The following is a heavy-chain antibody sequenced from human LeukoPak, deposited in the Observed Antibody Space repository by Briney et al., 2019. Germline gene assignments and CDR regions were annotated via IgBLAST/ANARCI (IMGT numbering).Heavy chain of an antibody. CDR1: GGSFSGYY. CDR2: INHSGST. CDR3: ARDLNSTYYYGSGSYYI. V-gene: IGHV4-34*01. Sequence: SETLSLTCAVYGGSFSGYYWSWIRQPPGKGLEWIGEINHSGSTNYNPSLKSRVTISVDTSKNQFSLKLSSVTAADTAVYYCARDLNSTYYYGSGSYYIWGQGTLVTVSS. J-gene: IGHJ4*02. D-gene: IGHD3-10*01.